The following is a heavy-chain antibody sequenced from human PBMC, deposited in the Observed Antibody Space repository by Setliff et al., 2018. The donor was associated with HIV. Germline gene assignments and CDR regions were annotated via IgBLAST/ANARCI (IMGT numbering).Heavy chain of an antibody. J-gene: IGHJ4*02. D-gene: IGHD3-3*01. CDR2: IYYSGST. CDR1: GGSISSSSYY. CDR3: ARLPVFGVVIIGSYFDD. V-gene: IGHV4-39*01. Sequence: SETLSLTCTVSGGSISSSSYYWGWIRQPPGKGLEWIGSIYYSGSTYYNPSLKSRVTISVDTSKNQFSLKLSSVTAADTAVYYCARLPVFGVVIIGSYFDDWGQGTLVTVS.